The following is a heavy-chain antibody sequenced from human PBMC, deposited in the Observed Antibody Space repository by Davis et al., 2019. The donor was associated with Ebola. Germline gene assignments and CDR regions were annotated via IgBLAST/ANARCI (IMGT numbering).Heavy chain of an antibody. CDR1: GFTFSSYG. D-gene: IGHD6-19*01. Sequence: GGSLRLSCAASGFTFSSYGMHWVRQAPGKGLEWVAVIWYDGSNKYYADPVKGRFTISRDNSKNTLYLQMNSLRAEDTAVYYCARAAIAVAGSGEYFQHWGQGTLVTVSS. V-gene: IGHV3-33*01. J-gene: IGHJ1*01. CDR2: IWYDGSNK. CDR3: ARAAIAVAGSGEYFQH.